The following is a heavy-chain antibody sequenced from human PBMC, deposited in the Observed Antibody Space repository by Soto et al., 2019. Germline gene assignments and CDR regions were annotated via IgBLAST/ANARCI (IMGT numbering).Heavy chain of an antibody. V-gene: IGHV1-8*01. CDR1: GYPFTSYD. Sequence: QVQLVQSGAEVKKPGASVKVSCKVSGYPFTSYDINWVRQATGQGLEGMGWMNPNSGNTGYAQKFQGRVTMTRNTSISTAYMELSSLRSEDTAVYYCARAREYYYGMDVWGQGTTVTVSS. J-gene: IGHJ6*02. CDR3: ARAREYYYGMDV. CDR2: MNPNSGNT.